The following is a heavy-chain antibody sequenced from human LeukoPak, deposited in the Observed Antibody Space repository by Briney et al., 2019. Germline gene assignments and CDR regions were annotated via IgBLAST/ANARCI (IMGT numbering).Heavy chain of an antibody. D-gene: IGHD3-10*01. V-gene: IGHV1-2*02. CDR1: GYTFTDYY. CDR3: ARDYSTMVRGVMKNYYYYYGMNV. Sequence: ASVKASCKASGYTFTDYYMHWVRQAPGQGLEWRGWINANSGGTNYAQKFQARVTMTRDTSISTAYMELSRLRSDDTAVYFCARDYSTMVRGVMKNYYYYYGMNVWGQGTTVTVSS. J-gene: IGHJ6*02. CDR2: INANSGGT.